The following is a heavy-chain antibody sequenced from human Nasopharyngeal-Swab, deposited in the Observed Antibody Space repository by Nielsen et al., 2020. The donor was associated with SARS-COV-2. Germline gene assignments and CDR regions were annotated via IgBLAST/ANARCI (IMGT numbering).Heavy chain of an antibody. CDR1: GGSISSGSYY. Sequence: SEALSLTCTVSGGSISSGSYYWSWIRQPAGKGLEWIGRIYTSGSTNYNPSLKSRVTISVDTSKNQFSLKLSSVTAADTAVYYCARDKGGDYDPSYAFDIWGQGTMVTVSS. D-gene: IGHD4-17*01. CDR3: ARDKGGDYDPSYAFDI. CDR2: IYTSGST. J-gene: IGHJ3*02. V-gene: IGHV4-61*02.